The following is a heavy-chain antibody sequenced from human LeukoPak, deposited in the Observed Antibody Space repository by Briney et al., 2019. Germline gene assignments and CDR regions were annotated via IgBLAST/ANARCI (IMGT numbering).Heavy chain of an antibody. CDR1: GGSFSGYY. D-gene: IGHD3-10*01. Sequence: KPSETLSLTCAVYGGSFSGYYWSWIRQPPGKGLEWIGEINHSGSTNYKPSLKSRVTISVDTSKNQFSLKLSSVTAADTAVYYCARLRITMVRGVIDYWGQGTLVTVSS. J-gene: IGHJ4*02. V-gene: IGHV4-34*01. CDR2: INHSGST. CDR3: ARLRITMVRGVIDY.